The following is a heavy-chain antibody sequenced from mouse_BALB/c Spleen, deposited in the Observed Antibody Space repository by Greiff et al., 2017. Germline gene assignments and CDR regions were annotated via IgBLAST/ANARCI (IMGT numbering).Heavy chain of an antibody. CDR2: IFPGSGNT. V-gene: IGHV1-66*01. Sequence: QVHVKQSGPELVKPGASVKISCKASGYSFTSYYIHWVKQRPGQGLEWIGWIFPGSGNTKYNEKFKGKATLTADTSSSTAYMQLSSLTSEDSAVYFCARSVWSTTEGYWGQGTTLTVSS. J-gene: IGHJ2*01. CDR1: GYSFTSYY. D-gene: IGHD1-1*01. CDR3: ARSVWSTTEGY.